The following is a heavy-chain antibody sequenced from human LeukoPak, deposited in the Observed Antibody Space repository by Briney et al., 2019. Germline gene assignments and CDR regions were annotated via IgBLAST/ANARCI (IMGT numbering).Heavy chain of an antibody. D-gene: IGHD3-9*01. CDR1: GFTLNKYA. CDR3: AKDCEYFEWSSVPTGFDY. V-gene: IGHV3-23*01. J-gene: IGHJ4*02. Sequence: GRSLRLSCVASGFTLNKYAVSWVRQAPGKGLEWVSAIGGSGDSTYYADSVKGRFSISRDNSKNTLYLQMNSLRAEDTAVYYCAKDCEYFEWSSVPTGFDYWGQGTLVTVSS. CDR2: IGGSGDST.